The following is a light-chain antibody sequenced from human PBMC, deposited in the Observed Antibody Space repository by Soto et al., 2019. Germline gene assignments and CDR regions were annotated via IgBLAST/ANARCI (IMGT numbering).Light chain of an antibody. Sequence: DIQMTQSTSSLFASVGDRVTISFRASQKLKKYLNWYQPKPGKAPXXLIYAASSLQSGVPSRFSGSGSGTDFTLTISSLQPEDFATDYCQQSYSTPRFGPGTRLEIK. V-gene: IGKV1-39*01. CDR2: AAS. CDR3: QQSYSTPR. J-gene: IGKJ5*01. CDR1: QKLKKY.